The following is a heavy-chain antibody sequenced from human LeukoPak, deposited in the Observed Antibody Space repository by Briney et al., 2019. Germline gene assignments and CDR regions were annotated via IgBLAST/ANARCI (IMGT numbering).Heavy chain of an antibody. J-gene: IGHJ6*02. CDR2: ISGSGGST. V-gene: IGHV3-23*01. CDR3: AKDDYFDSSGYVYGMDV. Sequence: PGGSLRLSCAASGFTFSSYAMSWVRQAPGKGLEWVSAISGSGGSTYYADSVKGRFTISRDNSKNTLYLQMNSLRAEDTAVYYCAKDDYFDSSGYVYGMDVWGQGTTVTVSS. CDR1: GFTFSSYA. D-gene: IGHD3-22*01.